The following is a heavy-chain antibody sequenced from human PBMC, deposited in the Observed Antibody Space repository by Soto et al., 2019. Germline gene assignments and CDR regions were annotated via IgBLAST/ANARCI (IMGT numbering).Heavy chain of an antibody. D-gene: IGHD2-2*02. CDR2: IYYSGST. J-gene: IGHJ3*02. V-gene: IGHV4-31*03. CDR3: ARVVGCSSTSCYTGNAFDI. Sequence: VQLQESGPGLVKPSQTLSLICTVSGGSISSGGYYWSWIRQHPGKGLEWIGYIYYSGSTYYNPSLKSRVTISVDTSKNQFSLRLSSVTAADTAVYYCARVVGCSSTSCYTGNAFDIWGQGTMVTVSS. CDR1: GGSISSGGYY.